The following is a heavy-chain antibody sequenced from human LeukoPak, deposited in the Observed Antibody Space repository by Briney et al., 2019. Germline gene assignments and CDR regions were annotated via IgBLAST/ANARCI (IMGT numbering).Heavy chain of an antibody. CDR3: AREFDTATIVVYALDI. Sequence: SVKVSCKASGGTFSSYAVGWVRQAPGHGLEWMGRIIPILGIANYAQKFQGRLTINADKSTSTAYMELSSLRSEDTAMYYCAREFDTATIVVYALDIWGQGTMVTVSS. D-gene: IGHD3-22*01. CDR1: GGTFSSYA. J-gene: IGHJ3*02. CDR2: IIPILGIA. V-gene: IGHV1-69*04.